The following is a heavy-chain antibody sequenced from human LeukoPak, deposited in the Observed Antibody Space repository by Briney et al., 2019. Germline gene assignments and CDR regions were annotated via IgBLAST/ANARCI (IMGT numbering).Heavy chain of an antibody. CDR3: ARSNDFWSGYYRFYFDY. J-gene: IGHJ4*02. CDR2: ISVYNGNT. CDR1: GYTFTSYG. D-gene: IGHD3-3*01. Sequence: ASVKVSCKASGYTFTSYGISWVRQAPGQGLEWMGWISVYNGNTNYAQKLQGRVTMTTDTSTSTAYMGLRSLRSDDTAVYYCARSNDFWSGYYRFYFDYWGQGTLVTVSS. V-gene: IGHV1-18*01.